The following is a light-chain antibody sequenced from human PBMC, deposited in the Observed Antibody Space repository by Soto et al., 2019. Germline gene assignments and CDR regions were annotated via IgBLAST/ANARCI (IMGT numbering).Light chain of an antibody. CDR2: GAS. J-gene: IGKJ1*01. CDR3: QQYNNWRT. CDR1: QSVSSN. V-gene: IGKV3-15*01. Sequence: EIVMTQSPAPLSVSPGERATLSCRASQSVSSNLAWYQQQPGQAPRLLIYGASTRATGIPARFSGSGSGTEFTLTISSLQSEDFAVYYCQQYNNWRTFGQGTKVDIK.